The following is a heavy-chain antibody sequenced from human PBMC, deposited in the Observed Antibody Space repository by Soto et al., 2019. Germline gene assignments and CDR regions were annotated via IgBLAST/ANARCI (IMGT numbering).Heavy chain of an antibody. CDR2: TYYRSHWYN. CDR1: GDSVSSNSGA. V-gene: IGHV6-1*01. Sequence: SQTLSLTCAISGDSVSSNSGAWNWIRQSPSRGLEWLGRTYYRSHWYNDFAVSVKSRVTIDPDTPKNQFSLQLNSVTPEDTAVYYCVRQYRDSQYYSGLDVWGQGTTVTVSS. D-gene: IGHD6-6*01. CDR3: VRQYRDSQYYSGLDV. J-gene: IGHJ6*02.